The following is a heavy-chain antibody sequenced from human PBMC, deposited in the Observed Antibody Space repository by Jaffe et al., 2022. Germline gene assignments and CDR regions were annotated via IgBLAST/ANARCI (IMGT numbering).Heavy chain of an antibody. CDR3: ARIPKAVAGTYYYYYYMDV. CDR1: GFSLSTSGMC. Sequence: QVTLRESGPALVKPTQTLTLTCTFSGFSLSTSGMCVSWVRQPPGKALEWLALIDWDDDKYYSTSLKTRLTISKDTSKNQVVLTMTNMDPVDTATYYCARIPKAVAGTYYYYYYMDVWGKGTTVTVSS. CDR2: IDWDDDK. D-gene: IGHD6-19*01. V-gene: IGHV2-70*20. J-gene: IGHJ6*03.